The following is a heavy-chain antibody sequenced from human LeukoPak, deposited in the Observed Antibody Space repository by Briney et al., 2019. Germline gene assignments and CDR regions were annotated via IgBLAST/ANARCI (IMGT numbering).Heavy chain of an antibody. CDR2: ISSGGTAK. J-gene: IGHJ4*02. CDR1: GFSFSNYG. Sequence: GGSLRLSCAASGFSFSNYGMQWVRQAPGKGLQWVAVISSGGTAKIYADSVRGRFTLSRDNSRNILYLQMDSLRTDDTAIYYCAKHKENYGDSCLDDYWGQGTLVTVSS. V-gene: IGHV3-30*18. D-gene: IGHD4-17*01. CDR3: AKHKENYGDSCLDDY.